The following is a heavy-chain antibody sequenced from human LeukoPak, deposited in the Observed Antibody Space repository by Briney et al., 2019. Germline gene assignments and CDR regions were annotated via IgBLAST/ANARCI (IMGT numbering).Heavy chain of an antibody. V-gene: IGHV3-48*01. Sequence: GSLRLSCAASGFTFSSYSMNWVRQAPGKGLEWVSYISSSSSTIYYADSVKGRFTISRDNAKNSLYLQMNSLRAEDTAVYYCAKGGRGYNYWVDYWGQGTLVTVSS. CDR2: ISSSSSTI. CDR3: AKGGRGYNYWVDY. D-gene: IGHD5-24*01. J-gene: IGHJ4*02. CDR1: GFTFSSYS.